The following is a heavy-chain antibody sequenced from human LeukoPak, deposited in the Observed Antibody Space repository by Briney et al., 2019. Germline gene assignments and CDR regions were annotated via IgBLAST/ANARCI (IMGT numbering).Heavy chain of an antibody. CDR2: ISGSGGST. J-gene: IGHJ4*02. D-gene: IGHD7-27*01. V-gene: IGHV3-23*01. CDR1: GFTFSTYA. Sequence: PGESLTLSCAPSGFTFSTYAMSWVRQAPGKGLEWVAAISGSGGSTYYAYSVKGRFTISRDNSKNTLYLQMNSLRAEDTAVYYCAKDRANWGHSGDYCGRGTLATVSA. CDR3: AKDRANWGHSGDY.